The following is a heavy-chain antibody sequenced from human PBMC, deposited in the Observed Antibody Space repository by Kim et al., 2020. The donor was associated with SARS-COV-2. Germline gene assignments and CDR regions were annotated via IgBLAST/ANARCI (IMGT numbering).Heavy chain of an antibody. J-gene: IGHJ5*02. CDR3: ARVSAFSDWGGEANWFDP. D-gene: IGHD7-27*01. V-gene: IGHV3-48*03. Sequence: GGSLRLSCAASGFTFSSYEMNWVRQAPGKGLEWVSYISSSGSTIYYADSVKGRFTISRDNAKNSLYLQMNSLRAEDTAVYYCARVSAFSDWGGEANWFDPWGQGTLVTVSS. CDR1: GFTFSSYE. CDR2: ISSSGSTI.